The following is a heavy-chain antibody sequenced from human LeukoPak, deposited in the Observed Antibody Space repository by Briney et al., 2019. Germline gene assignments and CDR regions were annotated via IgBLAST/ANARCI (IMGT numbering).Heavy chain of an antibody. D-gene: IGHD4-17*01. CDR2: ISWNSGSI. J-gene: IGHJ3*02. CDR3: AKCSTVTGAFDI. CDR1: GFTFDDYA. V-gene: IGHV3-9*03. Sequence: GRSLRLSCAASGFTFDDYAMHWVRQAPGKGLEWVSGISWNSGSIGYADSVKGRFTISRDNAKNSLYLQMNSLRAEDMALYYCAKCSTVTGAFDIWGQGTVVTVSS.